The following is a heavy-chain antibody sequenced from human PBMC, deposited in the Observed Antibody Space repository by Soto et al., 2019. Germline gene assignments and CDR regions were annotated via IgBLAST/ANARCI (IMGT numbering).Heavy chain of an antibody. Sequence: GESLKISCKGSGYSFTSYWIGWARQMPGKGLEWMGIIYPGDSDTRYSPSFQGQVSILADKSISTAYLQWSSLKASDTAMYYCARADYGDYRDIIDYWGQGTLVTVSS. D-gene: IGHD4-17*01. CDR3: ARADYGDYRDIIDY. CDR2: IYPGDSDT. CDR1: GYSFTSYW. V-gene: IGHV5-51*01. J-gene: IGHJ4*02.